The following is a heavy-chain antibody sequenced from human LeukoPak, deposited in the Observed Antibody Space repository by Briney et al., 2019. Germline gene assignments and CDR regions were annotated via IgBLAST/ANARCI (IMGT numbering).Heavy chain of an antibody. D-gene: IGHD1-26*01. CDR1: GFTFSSFG. CDR2: IWYDGSKK. J-gene: IGHJ1*01. Sequence: GGSLRLSCAASGFTFSSFGIHWVRQAPGKGLEWVALIWYDGSKKYYADSVKGRFTISRDDSKDTVYLQMNSLRAEDTAVYYCARGRVGARAEYFQHWGQGTLVTVSS. V-gene: IGHV3-33*01. CDR3: ARGRVGARAEYFQH.